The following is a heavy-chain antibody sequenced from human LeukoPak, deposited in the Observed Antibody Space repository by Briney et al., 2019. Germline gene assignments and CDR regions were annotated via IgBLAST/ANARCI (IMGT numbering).Heavy chain of an antibody. Sequence: PGGSLRLSCTDSGFTFSSFWMNWVRQAPGKGLEWVANIKADGSEKYYVDSVKGRFTISRDNAKNSVYLQMNSLRAEDTAVYYCARGHYGDYERGRGTLVTVSS. CDR2: IKADGSEK. D-gene: IGHD4-17*01. CDR1: GFTFSSFW. V-gene: IGHV3-7*01. J-gene: IGHJ4*02. CDR3: ARGHYGDYE.